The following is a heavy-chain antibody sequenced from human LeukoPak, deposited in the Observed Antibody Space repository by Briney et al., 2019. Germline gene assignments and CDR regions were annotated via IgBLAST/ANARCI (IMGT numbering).Heavy chain of an antibody. Sequence: PGGSLRLSCAASGFTFNDYSMSWVRQAPGQGLGWVSYVSSSSSTIYYADSVKGRFTISRDNAKNSLYLQRNSLRVEDTAVYYCAKVAKYYYGSETYYFFEHWGQGTPVTASS. J-gene: IGHJ4*02. CDR3: AKVAKYYYGSETYYFFEH. V-gene: IGHV3-48*01. D-gene: IGHD3-10*01. CDR2: VSSSSSTI. CDR1: GFTFNDYS.